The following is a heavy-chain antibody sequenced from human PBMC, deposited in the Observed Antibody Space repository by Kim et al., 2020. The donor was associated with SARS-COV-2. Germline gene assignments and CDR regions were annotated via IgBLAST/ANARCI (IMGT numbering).Heavy chain of an antibody. CDR2: VNHSGST. D-gene: IGHD2-15*01. J-gene: IGHJ4*02. V-gene: IGHV4-34*01. Sequence: SETPSLTCAVYGGSLSGYYWTWIRQPPGKGLEWIGEVNHSGSTNYNPTLKSRVTISVDTSKNQFSLKLSSVTAADTAVYYCANGGNYCSGGSCFDYWGQGTLVTVSS. CDR1: GGSLSGYY. CDR3: ANGGNYCSGGSCFDY.